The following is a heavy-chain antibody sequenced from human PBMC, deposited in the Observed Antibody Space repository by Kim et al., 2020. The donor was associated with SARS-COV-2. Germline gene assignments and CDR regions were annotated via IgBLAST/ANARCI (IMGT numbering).Heavy chain of an antibody. Sequence: SETLSLTCAVYGGSFSGYYWSWIRQPPGKGLEWIGEINLSGSTNYNPSLKSRVTISVDTSKNQFSLKLSSVTAADTAVYYCARVSLVRGSWPRFEAYYYYYGMDVWGQGTTVTVSS. CDR1: GGSFSGYY. V-gene: IGHV4-34*01. J-gene: IGHJ6*02. D-gene: IGHD6-13*01. CDR3: ARVSLVRGSWPRFEAYYYYYGMDV. CDR2: INLSGST.